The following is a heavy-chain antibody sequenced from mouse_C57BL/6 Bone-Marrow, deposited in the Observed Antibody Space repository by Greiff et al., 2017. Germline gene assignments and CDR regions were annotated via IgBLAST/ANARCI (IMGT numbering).Heavy chain of an antibody. D-gene: IGHD1-1*01. Sequence: VQLKQSGPELVKPGASVKMSCKASGYTFTDYNMHWVKQSHGKSLEWIGYINPNNGGTSYNQKFKGKATLTVNKSSSTAYMELRSLTSEDSAVYYCERLYYYGSSRDYWGQGTTLTVSS. CDR3: ERLYYYGSSRDY. J-gene: IGHJ2*01. CDR2: INPNNGGT. CDR1: GYTFTDYN. V-gene: IGHV1-22*01.